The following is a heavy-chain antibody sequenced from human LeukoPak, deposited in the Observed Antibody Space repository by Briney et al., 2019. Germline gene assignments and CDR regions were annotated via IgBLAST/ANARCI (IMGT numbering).Heavy chain of an antibody. CDR1: GFTFSSYS. CDR3: GREIPSGSYAPDY. J-gene: IGHJ4*02. Sequence: PGGSLRLSCAASGFTFSSYSMNWVRQAPGKGLEWVSYISSSGRSILYADSVKGRFTVSRDNAKNSLYLQMNNLRAEDTAVYYYGREIPSGSYAPDYWGQGILVIVSS. V-gene: IGHV3-21*05. CDR2: ISSSGRSI. D-gene: IGHD1-26*01.